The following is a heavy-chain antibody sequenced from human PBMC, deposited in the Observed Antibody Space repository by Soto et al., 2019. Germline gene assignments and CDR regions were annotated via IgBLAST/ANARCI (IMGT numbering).Heavy chain of an antibody. Sequence: SQTLSLTCVISGDSVSSNTAAWNWIRQSPSRGLEWLGRAWYRSKWHYDYAVSMKSRIIDNPDTSKNQYTLHLSSVTPDDTAVYFCTRSRDCTSATCLNDIWGQGTLVTVSS. J-gene: IGHJ4*02. CDR2: AWYRSKWHY. D-gene: IGHD1-1*01. V-gene: IGHV6-1*01. CDR1: GDSVSSNTAA. CDR3: TRSRDCTSATCLNDI.